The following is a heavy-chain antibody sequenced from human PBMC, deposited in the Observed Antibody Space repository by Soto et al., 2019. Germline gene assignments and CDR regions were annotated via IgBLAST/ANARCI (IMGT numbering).Heavy chain of an antibody. J-gene: IGHJ1*01. V-gene: IGHV4-59*01. CDR2: ISYSGSA. CDR1: GGAINSYY. CDR3: TRDREGAVAGTLEH. Sequence: QVQLQESGPGLVKPSETLSLTCTVSGGAINSYYWGWIRQSPGKGLESIGYISYSGSANYNPSLKTRVTMSVAPSKRHFSLQLTSVTAADTAVYYCTRDREGAVAGTLEHWGQGILVTVSS. D-gene: IGHD6-19*01.